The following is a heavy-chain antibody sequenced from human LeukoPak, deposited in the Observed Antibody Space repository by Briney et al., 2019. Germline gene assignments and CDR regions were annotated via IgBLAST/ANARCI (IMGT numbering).Heavy chain of an antibody. Sequence: PGESLTISCKGSGSTFTHYWIAWVRQMPGKGLEWMGMIYPCDSDTRYSPSFQGHVTISDDKSITTAYLQCSSLKASDTAMYYCARHIGLTTRYFDYWGQGTLVTVSS. CDR2: IYPCDSDT. CDR1: GSTFTHYW. D-gene: IGHD4/OR15-4a*01. CDR3: ARHIGLTTRYFDY. J-gene: IGHJ4*02. V-gene: IGHV5-51*01.